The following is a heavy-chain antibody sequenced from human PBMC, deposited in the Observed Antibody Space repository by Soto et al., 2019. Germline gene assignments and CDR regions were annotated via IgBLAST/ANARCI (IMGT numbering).Heavy chain of an antibody. CDR1: GYTFNSYN. V-gene: IGHV3-33*01. D-gene: IGHD3-3*02. J-gene: IGHJ3*02. CDR2: IWSDGTNK. CDR3: ARSLADDAFDI. Sequence: QVQLVESGGGVVQPGRSLRLSCVGSGYTFNSYNMHWVRQAPGKGLEWVAVIWSDGTNKHYTDSLNGRFTISRDNSNNTLYLHMNSLRVEDTAIYFCARSLADDAFDIWGQGTMVTVSS.